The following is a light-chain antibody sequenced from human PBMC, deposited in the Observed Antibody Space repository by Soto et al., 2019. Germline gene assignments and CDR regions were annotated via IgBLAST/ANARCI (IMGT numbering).Light chain of an antibody. CDR3: QQYGGSLTWT. CDR1: QNISSY. Sequence: IVLTQSPATLSLSPGNRATLSCRASQNISSYLIWYQQKPGQSPRVLIYDVSNRATGIPTRFSGSGSGTDFTLTISSLEPEDFAVYYCQQYGGSLTWTFGQGTKVEIK. J-gene: IGKJ1*01. V-gene: IGKV3-11*01. CDR2: DVS.